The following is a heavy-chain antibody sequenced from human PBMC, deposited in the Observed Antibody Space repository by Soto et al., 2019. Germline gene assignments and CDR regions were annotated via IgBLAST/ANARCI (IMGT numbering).Heavy chain of an antibody. V-gene: IGHV3-30-3*01. J-gene: IGHJ6*02. CDR2: VSFDGSNE. Sequence: PGGSLRLSCAASGFNFSDYVVHWVRQAPGRGLEWMAFVSFDGSNEYYADFVKGRFTISRDNSKNMVHLQLNSLRADDTAVYFCAREGYYDSRGYPYGIDVWGQGTTVTVSS. CDR3: AREGYYDSRGYPYGIDV. CDR1: GFNFSDYV. D-gene: IGHD3-22*01.